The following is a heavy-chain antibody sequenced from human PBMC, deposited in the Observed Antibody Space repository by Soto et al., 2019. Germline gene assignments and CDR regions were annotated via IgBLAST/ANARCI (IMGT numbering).Heavy chain of an antibody. V-gene: IGHV4-59*01. CDR3: GSETDSSGPIEY. Sequence: SETLSLTCTVSGGSISSYYWSWIRQPPGKGLEWIGYIYYSGSTNYNPSLKSRVTISVDTSKNQFSLKLSSVTAADTAVYYCGSETDSSGPIEYWGQGTLVTVSS. D-gene: IGHD3-22*01. J-gene: IGHJ4*02. CDR2: IYYSGST. CDR1: GGSISSYY.